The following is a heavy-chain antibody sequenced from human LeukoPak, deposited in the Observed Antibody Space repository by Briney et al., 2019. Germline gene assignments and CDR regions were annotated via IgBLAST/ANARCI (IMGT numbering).Heavy chain of an antibody. J-gene: IGHJ4*02. V-gene: IGHV4-39*01. CDR1: GGSISSSSYY. D-gene: IGHD3-10*01. CDR2: IYYSGST. CDR3: ARRPVGTGKNPSRKLLGEYYFDY. Sequence: PSETLSLTCTVSGGSISSSSYYWGWIRQPPGKGLEWIGSIYYSGSTYYNPSLKSRVTISVDTSKNQFSLKLSSVTAADTAVYYCARRPVGTGKNPSRKLLGEYYFDYWGQGTLATVSS.